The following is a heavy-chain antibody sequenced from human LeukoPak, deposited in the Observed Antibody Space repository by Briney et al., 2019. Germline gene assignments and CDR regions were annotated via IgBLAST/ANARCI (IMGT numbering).Heavy chain of an antibody. J-gene: IGHJ3*02. Sequence: PGGSLRLSCAASGFTASTNYVSWVRQAPGRGLEWVSVIYRSGSTYYADSVKGRFTISRDNSKNTLYLQMNRLRAEDTAAYYCARDSGHDAFDIWGQGTMVTVSS. CDR2: IYRSGST. CDR1: GFTASTNY. V-gene: IGHV3-53*01. CDR3: ARDSGHDAFDI.